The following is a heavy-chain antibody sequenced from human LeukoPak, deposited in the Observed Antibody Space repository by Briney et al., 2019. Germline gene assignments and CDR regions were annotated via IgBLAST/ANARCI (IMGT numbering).Heavy chain of an antibody. CDR1: GFTFSSYA. CDR3: AKDRIAVAGLYYYYGMDV. Sequence: GGSLRLSCAASGFTFSSYAMSWVRQAPGKGLEWVSAISGSGGSTYYADSVKGRFTISRDNSKNTLYLQMNSLRAEDTAVYYCAKDRIAVAGLYYYYGMDVRGQGTTVTVSS. D-gene: IGHD6-19*01. V-gene: IGHV3-23*01. J-gene: IGHJ6*02. CDR2: ISGSGGST.